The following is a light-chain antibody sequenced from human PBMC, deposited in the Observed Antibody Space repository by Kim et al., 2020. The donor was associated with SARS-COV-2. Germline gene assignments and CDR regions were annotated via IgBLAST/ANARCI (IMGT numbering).Light chain of an antibody. Sequence: DIQMTQSPSTLSASVGDRVTITCRASQSISNWFCWYQQKPGKAPKLLIYDASSFESGVPSRFRGSGSGTEFTLTISSLQPDDIATYYCHNYNSLSVTFVAGTKVDIK. J-gene: IGKJ4*02. CDR2: DAS. CDR1: QSISNW. V-gene: IGKV1-5*01. CDR3: HNYNSLSVT.